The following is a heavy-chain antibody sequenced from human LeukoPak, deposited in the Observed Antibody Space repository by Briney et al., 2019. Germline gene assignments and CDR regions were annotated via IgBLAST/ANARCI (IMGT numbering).Heavy chain of an antibody. CDR3: ARDQHYSMDV. Sequence: TGGSLRLSCAASGFTFSSSWIHWVRQAPGKGLVWVSRINKDGSVTDYAESVKGRFSISRDNSKNTLYLQMNSLRAEDTALYYCARDQHYSMDVWGQGTTVTVSS. J-gene: IGHJ6*02. CDR2: INKDGSVT. D-gene: IGHD2-21*01. CDR1: GFTFSSSW. V-gene: IGHV3-74*01.